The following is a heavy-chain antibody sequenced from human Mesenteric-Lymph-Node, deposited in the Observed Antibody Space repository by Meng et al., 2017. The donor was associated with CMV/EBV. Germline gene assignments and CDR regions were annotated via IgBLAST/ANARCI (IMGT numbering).Heavy chain of an antibody. D-gene: IGHD2-2*01. CDR3: ARGVVVPAAIPLGGWFDP. J-gene: IGHJ5*02. Sequence: SETLSLTCTVSGGSVSSGSYYWSWIRQPPGKGLEWIGYIYYSGSTNYNPSLKSRVTISVDTSKNQFSLKLSSVTAADTAVYYCARGVVVPAAIPLGGWFDPWGQGTLVTVSS. V-gene: IGHV4-61*01. CDR1: GGSVSSGSYY. CDR2: IYYSGST.